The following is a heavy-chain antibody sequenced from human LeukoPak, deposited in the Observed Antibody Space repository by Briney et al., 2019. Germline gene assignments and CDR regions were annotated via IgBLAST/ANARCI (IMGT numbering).Heavy chain of an antibody. J-gene: IGHJ3*02. CDR2: IIPILGIA. V-gene: IGHV1-69*04. Sequence: SVKVSCKASGGTFSSYAISWVRQAPGQGLEWMGRIIPILGIANYAQKFQGRVTITADKSTSTAYMELSSLRSEDTAVYYCARELGFGGSGFDAFDIWGQGTMVTVSS. CDR1: GGTFSSYA. CDR3: ARELGFGGSGFDAFDI. D-gene: IGHD3-10*01.